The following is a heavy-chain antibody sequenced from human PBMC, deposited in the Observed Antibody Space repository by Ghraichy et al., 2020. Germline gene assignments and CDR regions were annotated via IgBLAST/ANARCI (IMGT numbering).Heavy chain of an antibody. CDR3: ARRIARGYCGSTTCAPFDY. CDR2: IYYSGST. Sequence: SETLSLTCTVSGGSIISSSYYWGWIRQPPGKGLEWIGSIYYSGSTYYNPSLKSRVTISVDTSKNQFSLKLSSVTAADTAVYYCARRIARGYCGSTTCAPFDYWGQGTLVTVSS. CDR1: GGSIISSSYY. D-gene: IGHD2-2*01. J-gene: IGHJ4*02. V-gene: IGHV4-39*01.